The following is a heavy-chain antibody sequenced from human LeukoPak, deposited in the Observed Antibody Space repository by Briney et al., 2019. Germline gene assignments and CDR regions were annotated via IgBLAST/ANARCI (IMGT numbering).Heavy chain of an antibody. V-gene: IGHV3-33*03. CDR3: TTAHYYYDSSGYYRDDAFDI. CDR1: GFIFSDYG. J-gene: IGHJ3*02. D-gene: IGHD3-22*01. CDR2: IWYDGNYE. Sequence: GGSLRLSCAASGFIFSDYGMHWVRQAPGKGLEWVAVIWYDGNYEYYADSVKGRFTISRDNSKNTLYLQMNSLKTEDTAVYYCTTAHYYYDSSGYYRDDAFDIWGQGTMVTVSS.